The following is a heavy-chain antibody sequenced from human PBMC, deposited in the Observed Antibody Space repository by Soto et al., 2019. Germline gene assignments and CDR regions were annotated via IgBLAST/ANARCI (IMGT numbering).Heavy chain of an antibody. J-gene: IGHJ4*02. CDR1: GGSFSGYY. CDR3: ARGGYLRSGYFDY. V-gene: IGHV4-34*01. Sequence: KASETLSLTCAVYGGSFSGYYWSWIRQPPGKGLEWIGEINHSGSTNYNPSLKSRVTISVDTSKNQFSLKLSSVTAADTAVYYCARGGYLRSGYFDYWGQGTQVTVSS. D-gene: IGHD2-15*01. CDR2: INHSGST.